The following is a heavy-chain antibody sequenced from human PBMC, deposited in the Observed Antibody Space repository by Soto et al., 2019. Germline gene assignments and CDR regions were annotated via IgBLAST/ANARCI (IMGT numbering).Heavy chain of an antibody. Sequence: ASVKVSCKVSGYTLTELSMHWVRQAPGKGLEWMGGFDPEDGETIYAQKFQGRVTMTEDTSTDTAYMELSSLRSEDTAVYYCARDISSSGRRGMDVWGQGTTVTVSS. CDR2: FDPEDGET. V-gene: IGHV1-24*01. D-gene: IGHD6-6*01. J-gene: IGHJ6*02. CDR3: ARDISSSGRRGMDV. CDR1: GYTLTELS.